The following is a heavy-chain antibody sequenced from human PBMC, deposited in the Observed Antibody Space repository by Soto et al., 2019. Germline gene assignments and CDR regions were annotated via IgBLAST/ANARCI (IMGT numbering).Heavy chain of an antibody. CDR1: GFTFNTYP. CDR2: ISSTAGRTS. D-gene: IGHD1-1*01. Sequence: PGGSLRLSCATSGFTFNTYPMTWVRQAPGKGLEWVSSISSTAGRTSSYADSVKGRFTISRDNGKNTLYLQMNTLRPEDTAVYYCARDRYIRDDYYAKDVWGQGTTVTVSS. CDR3: ARDRYIRDDYYAKDV. V-gene: IGHV3-23*01. J-gene: IGHJ6*02.